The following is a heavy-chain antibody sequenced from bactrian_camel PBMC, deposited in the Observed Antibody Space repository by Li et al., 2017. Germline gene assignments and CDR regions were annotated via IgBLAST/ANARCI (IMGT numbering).Heavy chain of an antibody. CDR2: INSGGGST. Sequence: VQLVESGGGLVQPGGSLRLSCAGSGFAFNESRMSWVRQVPGKELEWVSAINSGGGSTYYGDYVKGRFTISRDNAKNTLYLQLNSLKTEDSAMYYCTKGTGWGPGFAYRGQGTQVTVS. CDR1: GFAFNESR. J-gene: IGHJ6*01. CDR3: TKGTGWGPGFAY. V-gene: IGHV3S40*01. D-gene: IGHD5*01.